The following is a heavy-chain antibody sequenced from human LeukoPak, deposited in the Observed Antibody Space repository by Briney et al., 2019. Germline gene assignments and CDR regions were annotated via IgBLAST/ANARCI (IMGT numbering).Heavy chain of an antibody. V-gene: IGHV4-4*02. CDR1: GGSISSSNW. CDR2: IYHSGST. CDR3: ASFSGWYYPFDY. D-gene: IGHD6-19*01. Sequence: PSGTLSLTCAVSGGSISSSNWWSWVRQPPGKGLEWIGEIYHSGSTNYNPSLKGRVTISVDKSKNQFSLKLSSVTAADTAVYYCASFSGWYYPFDYWGQGTLVTVSS. J-gene: IGHJ4*02.